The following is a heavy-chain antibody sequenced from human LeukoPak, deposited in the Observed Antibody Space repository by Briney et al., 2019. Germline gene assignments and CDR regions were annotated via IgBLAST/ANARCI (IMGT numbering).Heavy chain of an antibody. CDR3: EGYCSSTSCYPWNFDY. CDR1: GFTFSSYG. D-gene: IGHD2-2*01. V-gene: IGHV3-30*02. Sequence: PGGSLRLSCAASGFTFSSYGMHWVRQAPGKGLEWVSFIRYDGSNKYYADSVKGRFTISRYNSKNTLYLQMNSLRAEDTAVYYCEGYCSSTSCYPWNFDYWGQGTLVTVSS. CDR2: IRYDGSNK. J-gene: IGHJ4*02.